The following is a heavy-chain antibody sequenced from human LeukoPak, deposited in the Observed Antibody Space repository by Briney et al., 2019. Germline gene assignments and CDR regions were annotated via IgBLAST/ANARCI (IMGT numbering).Heavy chain of an antibody. D-gene: IGHD1-26*01. CDR1: GGTFSSYA. Sequence: ASVKVSCKASGGTFSSYAISWVRQAPGQGLEWMGRIIPIFGTANYAQKFQGRVTITTDESTSTAYMELSSLRSEDTAVYYCARGKRGATTDYFDYWGQGTLVTVSS. J-gene: IGHJ4*02. CDR2: IIPIFGTA. V-gene: IGHV1-69*05. CDR3: ARGKRGATTDYFDY.